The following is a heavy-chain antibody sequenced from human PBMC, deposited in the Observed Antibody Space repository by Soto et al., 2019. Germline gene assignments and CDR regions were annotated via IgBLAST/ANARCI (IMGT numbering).Heavy chain of an antibody. J-gene: IGHJ5*02. CDR1: GYTFTSYG. CDR2: ISAYNGNT. CDR3: ARHIVVVPAAKGQDWFDP. V-gene: IGHV1-18*01. D-gene: IGHD2-2*01. Sequence: ASVKVSCKASGYTFTSYGISWVRQAPGQGLEWIGWISAYNGNTNYAQKLQGRVTMTTDTSTSTAYMELRSLRSDDTAVYYCARHIVVVPAAKGQDWFDPWGQGTLVTVSS.